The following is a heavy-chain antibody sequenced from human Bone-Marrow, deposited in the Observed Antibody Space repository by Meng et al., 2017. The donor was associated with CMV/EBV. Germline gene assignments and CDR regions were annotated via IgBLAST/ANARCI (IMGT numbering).Heavy chain of an antibody. CDR1: GFTFSNSG. Sequence: GESLKIYCAASGFTFSNSGIHWVRQAPGKGLEWVAFIRYDGINKYYADSVKGRFTISRDNSKNTLYLQMNSLRAEDTAVYYCAKEAPYNWNTFDIWGQGTMVTVSS. D-gene: IGHD1/OR15-1a*01. CDR2: IRYDGINK. J-gene: IGHJ3*02. CDR3: AKEAPYNWNTFDI. V-gene: IGHV3-30*02.